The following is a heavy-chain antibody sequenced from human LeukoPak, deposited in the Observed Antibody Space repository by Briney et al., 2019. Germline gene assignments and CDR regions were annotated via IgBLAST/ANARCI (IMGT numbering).Heavy chain of an antibody. CDR2: INQVTSHI. V-gene: IGHV3-21*01. J-gene: IGHJ4*02. CDR3: ARDPTQYLRYGYFDY. D-gene: IGHD4-11*01. Sequence: GGSLRLPCAASGFTFSTSAMNWVRQAPGKGLEWVSSINQVTSHIYYAESVRGRFSISRDNAKNSLYLQMNSLRAEDTAIYYCARDPTQYLRYGYFDYWGPGILVTVSS. CDR1: GFTFSTSA.